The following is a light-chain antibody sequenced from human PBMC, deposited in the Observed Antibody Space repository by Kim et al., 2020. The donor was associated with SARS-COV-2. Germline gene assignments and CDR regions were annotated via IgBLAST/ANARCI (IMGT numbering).Light chain of an antibody. CDR1: SANIGASYD. Sequence: RVTISCTGSSANIGASYDVHWYRQLPGTAPKLLIYRNNNRPSGVPDRFSGSKSGTSASLAITGLQAEDEADYYCQSYDSSLNVVVFGGGTQLTVL. CDR3: QSYDSSLNVVV. V-gene: IGLV1-40*01. J-gene: IGLJ2*01. CDR2: RNN.